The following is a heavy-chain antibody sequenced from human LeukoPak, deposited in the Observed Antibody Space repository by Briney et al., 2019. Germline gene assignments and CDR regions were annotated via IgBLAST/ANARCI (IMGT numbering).Heavy chain of an antibody. CDR1: GFTFSSYS. D-gene: IGHD4-17*01. CDR2: ISSSSSYI. J-gene: IGHJ4*02. CDR3: ARSKGDYDRLLDY. V-gene: IGHV3-21*01. Sequence: GGSLRLSCAASGFTFSSYSMNWVRQAPGKGLEWVSSISSSSSYIYYADSVKGRFTISRDNAKNSLYLQMNSLRAEDTAVYYCARSKGDYDRLLDYWGQGTLVTVSS.